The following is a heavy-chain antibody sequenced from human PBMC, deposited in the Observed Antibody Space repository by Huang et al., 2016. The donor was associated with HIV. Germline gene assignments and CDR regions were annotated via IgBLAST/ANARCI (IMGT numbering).Heavy chain of an antibody. CDR3: ARHGRVAGHYYNNMDV. CDR2: IYYSGNT. D-gene: IGHD6-19*01. CDR1: SGSISSSSYY. V-gene: IGHV4-39*01. J-gene: IGHJ6*02. Sequence: LQLQESGPGLVKSSETLSLICTVSSGSISSSSYYWGWCRQPPGKGPEWIGSIYYSGNTYYNPPLKSRVTISVDTSKNQFSLKVNSVTAADTAVYYCARHGRVAGHYYNNMDVWGRGTTVTVSS.